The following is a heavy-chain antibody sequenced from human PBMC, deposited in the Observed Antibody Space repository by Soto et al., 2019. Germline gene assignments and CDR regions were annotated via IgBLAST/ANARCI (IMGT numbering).Heavy chain of an antibody. V-gene: IGHV3-48*03. D-gene: IGHD5-18*01. CDR1: GFTFSSYE. CDR2: ISSSGSTI. Sequence: PGGSLRLSCAASGFTFSSYEMNWVRQAPGKGLEWVSYISSSGSTIYYADSVKGRFTISRDNAKNSLYLQMNSLRAEDTAVYYCARALDTANYYYYYGMDVWGQGTTVTV. J-gene: IGHJ6*02. CDR3: ARALDTANYYYYYGMDV.